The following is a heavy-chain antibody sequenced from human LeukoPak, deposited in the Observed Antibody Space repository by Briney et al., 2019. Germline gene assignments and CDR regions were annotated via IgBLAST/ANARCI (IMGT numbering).Heavy chain of an antibody. CDR2: MYFVGST. CDR1: GGSPTSTYY. V-gene: IGHV4-39*02. J-gene: IGHJ5*02. D-gene: IGHD2-15*01. Sequence: PSETLSLACSVSGGSPTSTYYWGWIRQPPGKGLGWIGSMYFVGSTYYNPSLKRPVTPSVETSKNQFSLKPSSGTAADTAVYYCARAPRGGSRWFDPWGQGTLVTVSS. CDR3: ARAPRGGSRWFDP.